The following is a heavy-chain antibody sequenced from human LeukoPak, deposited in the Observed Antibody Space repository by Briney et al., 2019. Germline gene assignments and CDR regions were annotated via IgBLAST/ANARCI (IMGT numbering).Heavy chain of an antibody. Sequence: GGSLRLSCAASGFNFGSYAMSWVRQAPGKGLEWVSAISGSGGSAYYADSVKGRFTISRDNAKNSLYLQMNSLRAEDTAVYYCARVGARYYFDYWGQGTLVTVSS. CDR2: ISGSGGSA. CDR1: GFNFGSYA. CDR3: ARVGARYYFDY. D-gene: IGHD1-26*01. V-gene: IGHV3-23*01. J-gene: IGHJ4*02.